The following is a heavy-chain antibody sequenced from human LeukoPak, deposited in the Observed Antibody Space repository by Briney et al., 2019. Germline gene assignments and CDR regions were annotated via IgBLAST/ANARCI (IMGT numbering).Heavy chain of an antibody. CDR2: IYYSGST. D-gene: IGHD6-13*01. Sequence: SETLSLTCTVSGGSISSSSYYWGWIRQPPGKGLEWIGSIYYSGSTYYNPSLKSRVTISVDTSKNQFSLKLSSVTAADTAVYYCARVPIAAAATRWFDPWGQGTLVTVSS. CDR3: ARVPIAAAATRWFDP. J-gene: IGHJ5*02. V-gene: IGHV4-39*07. CDR1: GGSISSSSYY.